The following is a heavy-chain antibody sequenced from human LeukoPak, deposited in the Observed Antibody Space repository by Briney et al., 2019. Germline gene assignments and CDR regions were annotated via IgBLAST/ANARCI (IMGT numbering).Heavy chain of an antibody. CDR1: VFTVSIIY. CDR2: IYSGGST. Sequence: PGGSLSLSCAVSVFTVSIIYTSGGPHAPGRGREWGSVIYSGGSTYYADSVKGRFTISRDNSKNTLYLQKNSLRAEDTAVYYCARDEYYYGSSGYYDYYYYGMDVWGQGTTVTVSS. D-gene: IGHD3-22*01. CDR3: ARDEYYYGSSGYYDYYYYGMDV. V-gene: IGHV3-66*01. J-gene: IGHJ6*02.